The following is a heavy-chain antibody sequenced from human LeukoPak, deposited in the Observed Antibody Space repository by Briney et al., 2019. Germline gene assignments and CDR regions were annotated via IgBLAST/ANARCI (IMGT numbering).Heavy chain of an antibody. CDR2: ISGSGGST. CDR1: GFTFSSYA. Sequence: GGSLRLSCAASGFTFSSYAMSWVRQAPGKGLEWVSAISGSGGSTYYADSVKGRFTISRDDAKSSLYLQMNSLRADDTAVYYCARNPTSYYYGMDVWGQGTTVTVSS. J-gene: IGHJ6*02. V-gene: IGHV3-23*01. CDR3: ARNPTSYYYGMDV.